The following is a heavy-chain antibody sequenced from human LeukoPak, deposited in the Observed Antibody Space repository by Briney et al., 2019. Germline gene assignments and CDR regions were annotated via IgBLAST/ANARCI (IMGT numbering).Heavy chain of an antibody. CDR2: VVGSGGRT. Sequence: GGSLRLSCAASGFTSSSYAMSWVRQAPGKGLEWVSAVVGSGGRTYYADSVKGRFTISRDNAKNTLYLQMNSLRAEDTAVYSCARPIYGDYASYYYGMDVWGQGTTVTVSS. V-gene: IGHV3-23*01. D-gene: IGHD4-17*01. CDR1: GFTSSSYA. J-gene: IGHJ6*02. CDR3: ARPIYGDYASYYYGMDV.